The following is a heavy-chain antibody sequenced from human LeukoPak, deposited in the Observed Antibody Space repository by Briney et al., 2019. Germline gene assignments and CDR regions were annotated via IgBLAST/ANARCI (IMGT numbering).Heavy chain of an antibody. V-gene: IGHV3-11*01. J-gene: IGHJ4*02. CDR1: ALTLGNYY. D-gene: IGHD3/OR15-3a*01. CDR2: ISNVGTTT. Sequence: PGGSLRLSCTASALTLGNYYMSWVRQAPGKGLEWISYISNVGTTTYYADSVRGRFTVSRDNAKNSLYLQMDSLRAEGTAVYYCACDFRYFGHDFWGQGTLVTVSS. CDR3: ACDFRYFGHDF.